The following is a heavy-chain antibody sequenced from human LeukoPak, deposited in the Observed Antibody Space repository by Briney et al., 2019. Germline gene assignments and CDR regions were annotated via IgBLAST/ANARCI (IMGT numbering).Heavy chain of an antibody. D-gene: IGHD3-22*01. CDR2: INTNTGSP. Sequence: ASVKVSCKASGYSFSTYPINWVRQAPGQGLEWMGWINTNTGSPTYAQGLTGRFVFSVDTSVSTAFLQTNSPKAEDNALYYCVRGIDTTGYFNYWGQGTLVTVSS. CDR1: GYSFSTYP. V-gene: IGHV7-4-1*02. CDR3: VRGIDTTGYFNY. J-gene: IGHJ4*02.